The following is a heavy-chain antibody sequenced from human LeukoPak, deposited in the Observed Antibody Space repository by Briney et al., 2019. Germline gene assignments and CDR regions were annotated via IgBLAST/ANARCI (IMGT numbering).Heavy chain of an antibody. CDR1: GFNFNKYD. D-gene: IGHD6-19*01. V-gene: IGHV3-23*01. CDR3: AKGGWLDD. Sequence: GGSLRLSCAASGFNFNKYDMTWARQAPGKGLEWVSTITGRSDKTYYTDSVKGRFVTSRDSSKDTLYLQMNSLRAEDTALYYCAKGGWLDDLGQGALVTVSS. CDR2: ITGRSDKT. J-gene: IGHJ4*02.